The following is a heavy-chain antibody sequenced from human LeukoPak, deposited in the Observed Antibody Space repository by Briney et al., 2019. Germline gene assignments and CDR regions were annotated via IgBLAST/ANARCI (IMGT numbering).Heavy chain of an antibody. D-gene: IGHD3-10*01. V-gene: IGHV3-48*03. CDR3: ARAGRYVVRGVDGNMDV. J-gene: IGHJ6*03. CDR1: GFTFSSYE. Sequence: GGCLRLSCAASGFTFSSYEINWVRQAPGKGLEWVSYISRSGSTIYYANSVKGRFTISRDNAKNSLYLQMNSLRAEDTAVYYCARAGRYVVRGVDGNMDVWGKGTTVTVSS. CDR2: ISRSGSTI.